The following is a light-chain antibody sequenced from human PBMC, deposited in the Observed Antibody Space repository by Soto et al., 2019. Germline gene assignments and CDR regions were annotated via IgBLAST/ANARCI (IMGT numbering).Light chain of an antibody. V-gene: IGKV1-5*01. Sequence: DIQMTHSPSTLSASVGDRVTITCRASQSISSWLAWYQQKPGKAPKLRIYDASSLESGVPSRFSGSGSGTEFPLTISSLQPDDFETYYCQQYNSYLYTFGQGTKLEIK. J-gene: IGKJ2*01. CDR3: QQYNSYLYT. CDR1: QSISSW. CDR2: DAS.